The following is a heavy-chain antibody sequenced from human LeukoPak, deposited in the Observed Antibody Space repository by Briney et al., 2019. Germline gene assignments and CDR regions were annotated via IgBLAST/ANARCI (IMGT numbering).Heavy chain of an antibody. V-gene: IGHV4-59*01. J-gene: IGHJ4*01. CDR3: ARDRDSSGWFDY. Sequence: NPSETLSLTCTVSGGSISGFYWGWIRQPPGKGLEWIGFIYYSGSANYNPSLKSRVTMSVDTSKNQFSLKLSSVTAADTAFYYCARDRDSSGWFDYWGHGTLVTVSS. CDR2: IYYSGSA. CDR1: GGSISGFY. D-gene: IGHD6-19*01.